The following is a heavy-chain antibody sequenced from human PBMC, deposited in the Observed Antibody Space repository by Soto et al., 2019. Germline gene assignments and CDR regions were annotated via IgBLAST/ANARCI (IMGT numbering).Heavy chain of an antibody. V-gene: IGHV1-18*04. D-gene: IGHD4-17*01. CDR1: CYTFTSDG. Sequence: ASVTVSCKASCYTFTSDGIGLVRQAPGQGLEWMGWISAYNGNTNYAQKLQGRVTMTTDTSTSTAYMELRSLRSDDTAVYYCARLPFWPTVTVDYWGQGIRVTVS. CDR2: ISAYNGNT. J-gene: IGHJ4*02. CDR3: ARLPFWPTVTVDY.